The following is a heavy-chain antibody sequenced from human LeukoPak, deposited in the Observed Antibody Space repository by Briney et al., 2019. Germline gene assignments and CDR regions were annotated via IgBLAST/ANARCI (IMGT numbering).Heavy chain of an antibody. CDR3: ARRNSGWYYFDY. J-gene: IGHJ4*02. D-gene: IGHD6-19*01. Sequence: SETLSLTCTVSGGSISSSSDFWGWIRQPPGKGLEWIGTIYYSGSAYYNPSLKSRVTISVDTSKNQFSLKLSSVTAADTAVYYCARRNSGWYYFDYWGQETLVTVSS. V-gene: IGHV4-39*07. CDR1: GGSISSSSDF. CDR2: IYYSGSA.